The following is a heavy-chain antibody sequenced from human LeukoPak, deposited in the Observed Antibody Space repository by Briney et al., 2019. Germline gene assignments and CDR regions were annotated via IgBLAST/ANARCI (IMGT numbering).Heavy chain of an antibody. Sequence: PSETLSLTCTVSGGSISSYYWSWIRQHPGKGLEWIGYIYYSGSTYYNPSLKSRVTISVDTSKNQFSLKLSSVTAADTAVYYCARGSTTGPQTYCGGDCYSTYFDYWGQGTLVTVSS. CDR3: ARGSTTGPQTYCGGDCYSTYFDY. V-gene: IGHV4-59*12. CDR2: IYYSGST. J-gene: IGHJ4*02. D-gene: IGHD2-21*02. CDR1: GGSISSYY.